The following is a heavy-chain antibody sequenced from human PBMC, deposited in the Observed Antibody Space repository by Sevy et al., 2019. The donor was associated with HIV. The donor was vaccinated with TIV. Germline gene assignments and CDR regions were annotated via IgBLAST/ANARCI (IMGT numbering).Heavy chain of an antibody. V-gene: IGHV3-53*01. J-gene: IGHJ6*02. CDR1: GFTVSSNY. Sequence: GGSLTLSCAASGFTVSSNYMSWVRHAPGKGLEWVSVIYSGGSTYYADSVKGRFTISRDNSKNTLYLQMNSLRAEDTAVYYCARVNCSGGSCYYYYGMDVWGQGTTVTVSS. D-gene: IGHD2-15*01. CDR3: ARVNCSGGSCYYYYGMDV. CDR2: IYSGGST.